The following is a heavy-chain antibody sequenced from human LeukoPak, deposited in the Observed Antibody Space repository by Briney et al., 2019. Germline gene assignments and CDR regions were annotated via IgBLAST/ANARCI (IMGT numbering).Heavy chain of an antibody. J-gene: IGHJ4*02. V-gene: IGHV4-34*01. CDR3: ARDLTPLGELSPLGY. CDR1: GGSFSGYY. CDR2: INHSGST. Sequence: PSETLSLTCAVYGGSFSGYYWSWIRQPPGKGLEGIGEINHSGSTNYNPSLKSRVTISVDTSKNQFSLKLSSVTAADTAVYYCARDLTPLGELSPLGYWGQGTLVTVSS. D-gene: IGHD3-16*02.